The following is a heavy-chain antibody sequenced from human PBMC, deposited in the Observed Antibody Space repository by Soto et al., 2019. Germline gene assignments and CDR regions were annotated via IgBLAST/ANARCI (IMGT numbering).Heavy chain of an antibody. CDR3: VKGPRNWGFDY. Sequence: QVQLVQSGPEVKKPGASVKVSCKASGYTFTSYDINWVRQTTGQGLEWMGWMNPNNGNTGYAQKFQGRVTMTRSTSVSTAYMELSSLRSEDTAVYYCVKGPRNWGFDYWGQGTLVTVSS. V-gene: IGHV1-8*01. CDR1: GYTFTSYD. D-gene: IGHD7-27*01. CDR2: MNPNNGNT. J-gene: IGHJ4*02.